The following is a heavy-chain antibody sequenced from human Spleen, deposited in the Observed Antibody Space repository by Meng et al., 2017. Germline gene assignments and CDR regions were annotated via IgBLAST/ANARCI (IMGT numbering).Heavy chain of an antibody. CDR1: GGSFSDYY. J-gene: IGHJ4*02. V-gene: IGHV4-34*01. CDR2: INHSGST. Sequence: QVQLQQWGAGLLKPSGTLSPPCVVSGGSFSDYYWSWIRQPPGKGLEWIGEINHSGSTNYNPSLESRATISVDTSQNNLSLKLSSVTAADSAVYYCARGPTTMAHDFDYWGQGTLVTVSS. CDR3: ARGPTTMAHDFDY. D-gene: IGHD4-11*01.